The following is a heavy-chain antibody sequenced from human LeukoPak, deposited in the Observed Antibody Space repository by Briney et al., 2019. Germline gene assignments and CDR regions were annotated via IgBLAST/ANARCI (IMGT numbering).Heavy chain of an antibody. CDR3: AREGPLAVAYNWFDP. CDR2: IYTGRSN. CDR1: RGSISSYY. D-gene: IGHD6-19*01. V-gene: IGHV4-4*07. Sequence: SGALPLTFTGSRGSISSYYWSWSRQPAGEGLQVIVLIYTGRSNNYNDSVKSRFTMSVDTSKNQYSLKLSSVTAADTAVYYCAREGPLAVAYNWFDPWGQGTLVTVSS. J-gene: IGHJ5*02.